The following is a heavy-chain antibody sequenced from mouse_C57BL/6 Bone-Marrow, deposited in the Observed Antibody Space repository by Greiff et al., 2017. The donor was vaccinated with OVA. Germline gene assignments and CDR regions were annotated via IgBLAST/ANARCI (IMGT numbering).Heavy chain of an antibody. CDR1: GYAFSSSW. V-gene: IGHV1-82*01. Sequence: VQLQQSGPELVKPGASVKISCKASGYAFSSSWMNWVKQRPGKGLEWIGRIYPGDGDTNYNGKITGKATLTADKSSSTAYMQLSSLTSEDSAVYVCARHEDGYYASYFDYWGQGTTLTGSS. CDR2: IYPGDGDT. J-gene: IGHJ2*01. CDR3: ARHEDGYYASYFDY. D-gene: IGHD2-3*01.